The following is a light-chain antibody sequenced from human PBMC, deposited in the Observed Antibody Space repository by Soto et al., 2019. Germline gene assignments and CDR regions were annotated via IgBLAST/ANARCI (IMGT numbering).Light chain of an antibody. Sequence: EIVLPQSPATLSFSPVERATTSCRASQSVGSYLAWYKQKPGQAPRTLIYGASNRATGIQDRFIGSGSGTDFTLTISRMEPEEFAVDDCQQYGSSGTVGQGTKGDIK. CDR3: QQYGSSGT. J-gene: IGKJ1*01. CDR1: QSVGSY. V-gene: IGKV3-20*01. CDR2: GAS.